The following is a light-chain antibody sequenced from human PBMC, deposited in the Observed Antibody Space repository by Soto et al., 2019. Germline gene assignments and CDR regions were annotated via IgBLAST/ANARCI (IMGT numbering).Light chain of an antibody. CDR3: YSYRGTNTRYV. J-gene: IGLJ1*01. Sequence: QSALTQPASVSGSPGQSITISCSGTSSDVGGYNSVSWYRQYPGKAPKLIIYEVDNRPSGVSDRFSGSKSGNTASLTISGLQADDEADYYCYSYRGTNTRYVFGTGTKVTVL. CDR1: SSDVGGYNS. CDR2: EVD. V-gene: IGLV2-14*01.